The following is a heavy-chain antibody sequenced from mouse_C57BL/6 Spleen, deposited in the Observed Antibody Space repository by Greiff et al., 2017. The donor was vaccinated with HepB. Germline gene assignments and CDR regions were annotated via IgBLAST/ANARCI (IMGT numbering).Heavy chain of an antibody. Sequence: EVQLQQSGPELVKPGASVKMSCKASGYTFTDYNMHWVKQSHGKSLEWIGYINPNNGGTSYNQKFKGKATLTVNKSSSTAYMELRSLTSEDSAVYYCARESYYGSSYYFDYWGQGTTLTVSS. D-gene: IGHD1-1*01. CDR1: GYTFTDYN. CDR2: INPNNGGT. CDR3: ARESYYGSSYYFDY. V-gene: IGHV1-22*01. J-gene: IGHJ2*01.